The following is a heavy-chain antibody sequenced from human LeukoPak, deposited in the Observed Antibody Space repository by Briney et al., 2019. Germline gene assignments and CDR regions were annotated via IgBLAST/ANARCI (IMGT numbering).Heavy chain of an antibody. CDR1: GASISSSTSYY. V-gene: IGHV4-39*01. J-gene: IGHJ4*02. D-gene: IGHD2-15*01. Sequence: SETLSLTCTVSGASISSSTSYYWGWIRQPPGKGLEWIGSIYYSGTTYYNPSLKSRVTISVDTSKNYFSLKLSSVTAADTAVYYCARQRGYCSGGSCYRTPHFDYWGQGTLVTVSS. CDR2: IYYSGTT. CDR3: ARQRGYCSGGSCYRTPHFDY.